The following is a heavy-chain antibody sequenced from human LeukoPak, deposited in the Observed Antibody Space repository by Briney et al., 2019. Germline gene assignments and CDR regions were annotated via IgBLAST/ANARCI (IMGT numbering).Heavy chain of an antibody. Sequence: SETLSLTCFVSDGSITNYYWSWIRQPAGKGLEWIGRLYIGRGMEYNPSLKSRVTMSVDRANMQFSLRLTSVTAAVTAVYYCARESRVVIGDGYHVDSWGPGTLITVCS. CDR2: LYIGRGM. CDR3: ARESRVVIGDGYHVDS. D-gene: IGHD2-21*01. J-gene: IGHJ4*02. CDR1: DGSITNYY. V-gene: IGHV4-4*07.